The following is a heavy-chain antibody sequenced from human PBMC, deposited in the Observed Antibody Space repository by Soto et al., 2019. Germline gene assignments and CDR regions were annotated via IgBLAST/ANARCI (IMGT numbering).Heavy chain of an antibody. V-gene: IGHV3-64D*06. CDR2: NNKNGDIS. D-gene: IGHD3-22*01. CDR3: VKGSSSDYYLGYYGLDV. Sequence: GGALRLSCSASGFIFSTYAMHWVRQAPGKGLEHVSSNNKNGDISYYAASVKGRFTISRDNSKNTLYLQMSNLRPEDTAVYYCVKGSSSDYYLGYYGLDVWGQGTTVTVSS. CDR1: GFIFSTYA. J-gene: IGHJ6*02.